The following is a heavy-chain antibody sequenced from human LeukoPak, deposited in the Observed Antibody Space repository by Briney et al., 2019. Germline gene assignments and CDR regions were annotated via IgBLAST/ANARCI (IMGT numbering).Heavy chain of an antibody. J-gene: IGHJ4*02. CDR3: ARARYYFDY. V-gene: IGHV4-59*11. CDR1: GGSISSHY. Sequence: SETLSLTCTVSGGSISSHYWSWIRQPPGKGLEWLGYIYYSGSTNYNPSLKSRVTISVDTSKNQFSLKLSSVTAADTAVYYCARARYYFDYWGQGTLVTVSS. CDR2: IYYSGST.